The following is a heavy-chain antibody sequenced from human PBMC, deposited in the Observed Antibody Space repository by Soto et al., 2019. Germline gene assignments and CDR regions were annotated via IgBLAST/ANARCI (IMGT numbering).Heavy chain of an antibody. CDR3: ARLPWPPYVAAADSGGLDY. CDR1: GFRFSSYW. V-gene: IGHV3-7*05. D-gene: IGHD2-2*01. J-gene: IGHJ4*02. Sequence: PGGSLRLSCVASGFRFSSYWMTWVRQAPGKGLEWVANIKEDESEKYYLDSVKGRFTFSRDNAKNSLYLQIISLRVEDTAVYYCARLPWPPYVAAADSGGLDYWGQGTLVTVSS. CDR2: IKEDESEK.